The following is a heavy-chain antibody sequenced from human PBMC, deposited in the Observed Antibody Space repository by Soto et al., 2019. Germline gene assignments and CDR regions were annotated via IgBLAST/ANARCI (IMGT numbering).Heavy chain of an antibody. CDR2: IYTSASI. Sequence: SSETLSLTCSVSGADINTYSWTWIRQPAGKGLEWIGRIYTSASINYNPSLRGRVTLSVDTSTNQVSLKLASVTAADTAVYYCARDREAGYNFYYGMDVWGQGTTVTVSS. CDR1: GADINTYS. CDR3: ARDREAGYNFYYGMDV. D-gene: IGHD6-19*01. V-gene: IGHV4-4*07. J-gene: IGHJ6*02.